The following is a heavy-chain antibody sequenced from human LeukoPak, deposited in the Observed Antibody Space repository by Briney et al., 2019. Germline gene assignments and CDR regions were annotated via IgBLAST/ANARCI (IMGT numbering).Heavy chain of an antibody. V-gene: IGHV4-59*08. CDR2: IYYSGST. CDR1: GGSISSYY. CDR3: ARHTPNRGGDAFDI. J-gene: IGHJ3*02. Sequence: SETLSLTCTVSGGSISSYYWSWIRQSPGKGLEYIGDIYYSGSTTYNPSLTSRVTMSVDTSKTQFSLQLSSVTAADTAVYYCARHTPNRGGDAFDIWGQGTMVTVSS. D-gene: IGHD7-27*01.